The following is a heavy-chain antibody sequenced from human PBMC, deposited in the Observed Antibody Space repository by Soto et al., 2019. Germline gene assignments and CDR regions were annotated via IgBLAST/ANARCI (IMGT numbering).Heavy chain of an antibody. CDR1: GFTFNNYG. CDR2: ISNDGSDK. J-gene: IGHJ3*01. CDR3: AKDQGIAASHGID. V-gene: IGHV3-30*18. Sequence: GGSLRLSCAPSGFTFNNYGMHWVRQAPGKGLEWVATISNDGSDKYYADSVKGRLTISRDNSKNTVYLQMNSLRAEETAVYYCAKDQGIAASHGIDWGQGTMVTGSS. D-gene: IGHD6-13*01.